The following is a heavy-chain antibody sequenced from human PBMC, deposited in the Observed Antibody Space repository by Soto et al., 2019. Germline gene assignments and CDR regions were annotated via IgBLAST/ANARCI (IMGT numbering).Heavy chain of an antibody. CDR2: ISAYNGNT. CDR1: GYTFTSYG. CDR3: ASEAPPNDY. Sequence: QVQLVQSGAEVKKPGASVKVSCKASGYTFTSYGISWVRQAPGQGLEWMGWISAYNGNTNYAQKLHGRVTMTTDTSTSTAYMELKGLRTNNTDVYYCASEAPPNDYWGHATLVNVSS. J-gene: IGHJ4*01. V-gene: IGHV1-18*01.